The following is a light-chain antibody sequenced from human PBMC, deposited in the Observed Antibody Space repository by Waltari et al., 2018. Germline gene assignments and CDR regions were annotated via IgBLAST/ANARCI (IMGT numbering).Light chain of an antibody. Sequence: QSALTQPRSVSGSPGQSVTISCTGTSSDVGGYNYVSWYQQHPDKAPKLIIYDINKRPSGFPDRFSGSKSGNTASLTISGLQAEDEADYCCCSYVGSNIYWVFGGGTKLTVL. J-gene: IGLJ3*02. V-gene: IGLV2-11*01. CDR3: CSYVGSNIYWV. CDR2: DIN. CDR1: SSDVGGYNY.